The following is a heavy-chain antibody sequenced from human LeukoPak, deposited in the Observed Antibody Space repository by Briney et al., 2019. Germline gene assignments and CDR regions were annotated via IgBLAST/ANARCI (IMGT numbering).Heavy chain of an antibody. CDR2: IYHSGST. V-gene: IGHV4-30-2*01. Sequence: SQTLSLTCAVSGGSISSGGYSWSWIRQPPGKGLEWIGYIYHSGSTYYNPSLKSRVTISVDTSKNQFSLKLSSVTAADTAVYYCARRFIGYYYYGMDVWGQGTTVTVSS. D-gene: IGHD3-10*01. CDR1: GGSISSGGYS. CDR3: ARRFIGYYYYGMDV. J-gene: IGHJ6*02.